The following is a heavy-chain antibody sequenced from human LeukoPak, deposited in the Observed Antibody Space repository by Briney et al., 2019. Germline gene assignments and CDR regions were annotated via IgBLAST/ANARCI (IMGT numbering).Heavy chain of an antibody. CDR1: GYTFTSYG. CDR3: ARGVVEIQNAFDI. CDR2: MNRDSGNT. V-gene: IGHV1-8*03. Sequence: GASVKVSCKASGYTFTSYGISWVRQATGQGLELMGWMNRDSGNTGYAQKFQGRVTITRNTAISTAYMELSSLRSEDTAVYYCARGVVEIQNAFDIWAQGTMVTVSS. J-gene: IGHJ3*02. D-gene: IGHD2-15*01.